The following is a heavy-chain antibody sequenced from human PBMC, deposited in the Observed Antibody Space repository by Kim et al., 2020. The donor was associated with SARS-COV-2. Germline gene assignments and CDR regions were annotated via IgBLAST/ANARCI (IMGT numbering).Heavy chain of an antibody. CDR2: TI. Sequence: TIIQASSVKGRFTISRDNAKNSLYLQMNSLRDEDTAVYYCARRGWDGVDYWGQGTLVTVSS. V-gene: IGHV3-48*02. J-gene: IGHJ4*02. D-gene: IGHD6-19*01. CDR3: ARRGWDGVDY.